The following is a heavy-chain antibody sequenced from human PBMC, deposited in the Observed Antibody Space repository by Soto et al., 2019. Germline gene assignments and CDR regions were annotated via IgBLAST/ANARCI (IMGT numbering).Heavy chain of an antibody. CDR3: ARMAVTTFYYYAMDV. CDR1: GYSIRSSDW. J-gene: IGHJ6*02. Sequence: SETLSLTCAVYGYSIRSSDWWGRIRQPPGKGLEWIGYITHGGSTNYNPSLKRRVTMSVAPSKNQFSLNLTSVTAVDTAVYYCARMAVTTFYYYAMDVWGQGTTVTV. V-gene: IGHV4-28*01. CDR2: ITHGGST. D-gene: IGHD6-19*01.